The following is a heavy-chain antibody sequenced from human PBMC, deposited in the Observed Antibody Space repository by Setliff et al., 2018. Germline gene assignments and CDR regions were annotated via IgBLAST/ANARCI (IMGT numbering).Heavy chain of an antibody. J-gene: IGHJ4*02. CDR2: YRSGST. V-gene: IGHV4-4*08. D-gene: IGHD4-17*01. CDR1: GDSMSNFF. CDR3: ARELGLRAPFDF. Sequence: PSETLSLTCSVTGDSMSNFFWSWIRQPPGKGLEWIGYYRSGSTNYSPSLKSRVTVSADRSRNQFSLNLSSVTPADTAVYYCARELGLRAPFDFWGQGILVTVSS.